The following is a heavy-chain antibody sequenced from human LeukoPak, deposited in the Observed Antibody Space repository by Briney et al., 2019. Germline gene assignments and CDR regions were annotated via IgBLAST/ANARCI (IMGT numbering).Heavy chain of an antibody. CDR2: IIPIFGTA. Sequence: ASVKVSCKASGGTFSSYAISWVRQAPGRGLGWMGGIIPIFGTANYAQKFQGRVTITADKSTSTAYMELSSLRSEDTAVYYCARVSIAAAGTGYYFDYWGQGTLVTVSS. D-gene: IGHD6-13*01. J-gene: IGHJ4*02. CDR1: GGTFSSYA. CDR3: ARVSIAAAGTGYYFDY. V-gene: IGHV1-69*06.